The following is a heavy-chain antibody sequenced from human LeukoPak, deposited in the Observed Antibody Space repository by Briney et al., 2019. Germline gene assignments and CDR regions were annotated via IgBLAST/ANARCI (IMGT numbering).Heavy chain of an antibody. CDR3: ARWRGYYSDY. J-gene: IGHJ4*02. V-gene: IGHV4-38-2*01. Sequence: KPSETLSLTCAVSGYSISSGSYWGWIRQRPGKGLELIVIIYHSSSTYYTPSPKSRVTISVPTSNNQFSLTLSSVTAADTAVYYCARWRGYYSDYWGQGTLVTVSS. CDR2: IYHSSST. CDR1: GYSISSGSY. D-gene: IGHD3-3*01.